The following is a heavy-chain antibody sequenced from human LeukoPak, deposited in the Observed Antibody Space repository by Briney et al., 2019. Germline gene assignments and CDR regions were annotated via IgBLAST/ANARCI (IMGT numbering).Heavy chain of an antibody. J-gene: IGHJ4*02. Sequence: PGGSLRLSCAASVFTFSSNSMRWVRQAQCKGLEWVAVISYDGSNKYYADSVKGRFTISRDNSKNTLYLQMNSLRAEDTAVYYCARGIVVVTATLRYWGQGTLVTVSS. CDR1: VFTFSSNS. V-gene: IGHV3-30*04. CDR2: ISYDGSNK. D-gene: IGHD2-21*02. CDR3: ARGIVVVTATLRY.